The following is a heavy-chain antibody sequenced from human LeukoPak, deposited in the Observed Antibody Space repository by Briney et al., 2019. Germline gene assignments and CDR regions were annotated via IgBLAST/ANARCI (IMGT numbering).Heavy chain of an antibody. CDR3: ARYFAVRDGGGFDN. Sequence: ASVKVSCKASGYTFTAHYMHWVRQAPGQGLEWLGWINPITGDTKYAQKFQGSVTMTRDTSISTVYMELSGLTSDDTAIYYCARYFAVRDGGGFDNWGQGTLVTVSS. J-gene: IGHJ4*02. V-gene: IGHV1-2*02. D-gene: IGHD3-3*01. CDR1: GYTFTAHY. CDR2: INPITGDT.